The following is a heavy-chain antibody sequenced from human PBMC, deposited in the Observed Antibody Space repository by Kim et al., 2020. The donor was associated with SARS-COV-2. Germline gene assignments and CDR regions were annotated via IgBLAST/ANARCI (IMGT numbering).Heavy chain of an antibody. CDR2: ISDSSSTT. J-gene: IGHJ3*02. D-gene: IGHD1-7*01. Sequence: GGSLRLSCATSGFTLSLYSMNWVRQAPGKGLEWVSHISDSSSTTKYADSVKGRFTISRDNTKNSLYLQINSLRAEDTAVYYCVRENYWAFDIWGQGTMATVSS. CDR1: GFTLSLYS. CDR3: VRENYWAFDI. V-gene: IGHV3-48*04.